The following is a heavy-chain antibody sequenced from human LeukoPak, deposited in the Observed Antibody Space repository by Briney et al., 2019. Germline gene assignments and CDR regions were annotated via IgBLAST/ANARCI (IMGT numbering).Heavy chain of an antibody. CDR1: GFTFSTYA. V-gene: IGHV3-23*01. CDR2: ITGSGGAT. D-gene: IGHD3-10*01. CDR3: AREGSHLDAFDI. J-gene: IGHJ3*02. Sequence: GGSLRLSCAASGFTFSTYAVNWVRQAPGKGLEWVSAITGSGGATYYADSVKGRFTVSRDNTNNSLSLQLNGLRGDDTALYYCAREGSHLDAFDIWGQGTMVTVSS.